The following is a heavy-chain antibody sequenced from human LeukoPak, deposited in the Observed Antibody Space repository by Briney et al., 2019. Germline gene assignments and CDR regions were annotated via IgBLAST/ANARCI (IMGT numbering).Heavy chain of an antibody. Sequence: SETLSLTCTVSGGSISSYYWSWIRQPPGKGLEWIGYIYTSGSTNYNPSLKSRVTISVDTSKNQFSLKLSSVTAADTAVYYCARQGGYPYYMDVWGKGTTVTVSS. V-gene: IGHV4-4*09. CDR2: IYTSGST. CDR1: GGSISSYY. CDR3: ARQGGYPYYMDV. J-gene: IGHJ6*03. D-gene: IGHD3-22*01.